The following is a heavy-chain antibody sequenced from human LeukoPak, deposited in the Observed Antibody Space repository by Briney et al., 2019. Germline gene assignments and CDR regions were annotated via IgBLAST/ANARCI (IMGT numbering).Heavy chain of an antibody. CDR1: GFTFDDYA. Sequence: GGSLRLSXAASGFTFDDYAMHWVRQAPGKGLEWVSLISGDGGSTYYADSVKGRFTISRDNSKNSLYLQMNSLRTEDTALYYCAKVALRHYYDSSGPIQHWGQGTLVTVSS. D-gene: IGHD3-22*01. J-gene: IGHJ1*01. CDR3: AKVALRHYYDSSGPIQH. CDR2: ISGDGGST. V-gene: IGHV3-43*02.